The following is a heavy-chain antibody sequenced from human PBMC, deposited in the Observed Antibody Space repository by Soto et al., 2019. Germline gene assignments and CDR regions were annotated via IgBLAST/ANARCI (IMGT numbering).Heavy chain of an antibody. CDR1: GGSISSGGYS. V-gene: IGHV4-30-2*01. CDR2: IYHSGST. J-gene: IGHJ4*02. Sequence: SETLSLTCAVSGGSISSGGYSWSWIRQPPGKGLEWIGYIYHSGSTYYNPSLKSRVTISVDRSKNQFSLKLCSVTAADTAVYYCANYCGGDCHVDYWGQGTLVTVSS. CDR3: ANYCGGDCHVDY. D-gene: IGHD2-21*02.